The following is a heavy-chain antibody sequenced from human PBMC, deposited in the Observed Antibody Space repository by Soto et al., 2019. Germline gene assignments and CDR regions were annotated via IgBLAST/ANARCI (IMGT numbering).Heavy chain of an antibody. CDR2: IWYDGSNK. D-gene: IGHD3-10*01. Sequence: QVQLVESGGGVVQPGRSLRLSCAASGFTFSSYGMHWVRQAPGKGLEWVAVIWYDGSNKYYADSVKGRFTISRDNSKNTLYLQMNSLRAEYTAVYYCARGLGLLWFGGDGNYFDYGGQGTLVTVSS. V-gene: IGHV3-33*01. J-gene: IGHJ4*02. CDR3: ARGLGLLWFGGDGNYFDY. CDR1: GFTFSSYG.